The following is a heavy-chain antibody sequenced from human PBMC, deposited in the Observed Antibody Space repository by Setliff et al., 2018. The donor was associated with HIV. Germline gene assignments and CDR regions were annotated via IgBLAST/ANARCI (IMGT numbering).Heavy chain of an antibody. V-gene: IGHV4-34*01. D-gene: IGHD2-21*02. CDR1: GGSFSGSY. J-gene: IGHJ4*02. CDR3: ATTYCRGADCPQMYDY. Sequence: PSETLSLTCAVYGGSFSGSYWSWIRQPPGKGLEWIGELNYDGVTNHNPSLRSRVTISVDTSRKQWSLRLNSVTAADTAVYYCATTYCRGADCPQMYDYWGQGTLVTV. CDR2: LNYDGVT.